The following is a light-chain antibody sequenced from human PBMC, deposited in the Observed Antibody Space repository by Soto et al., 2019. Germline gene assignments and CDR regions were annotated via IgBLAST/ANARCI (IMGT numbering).Light chain of an antibody. V-gene: IGLV2-8*01. J-gene: IGLJ3*02. Sequence: QSALTQSPSASGSPGQSVTISCTGTSSDVGNYKYVSWYQQHPGKAPKLMIYEVSKRPSGVPDRFSGSKSGNTASLTVSGLQDEDEADYYCSSYAGSNLWVFGGGTKLTVL. CDR1: SSDVGNYKY. CDR2: EVS. CDR3: SSYAGSNLWV.